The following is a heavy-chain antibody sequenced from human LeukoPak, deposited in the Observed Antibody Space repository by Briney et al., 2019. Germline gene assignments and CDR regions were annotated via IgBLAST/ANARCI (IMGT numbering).Heavy chain of an antibody. Sequence: SETLSLTCTVSGGSIIGYYWSWIRQPPGKGLEWIASIYYSGSTNYNPSLKSRVTVSLDTSKNQFSLRLSSVTAADTAVYYCARHRGSNLNRSFDFWGQGTLVTVSS. CDR3: ARHRGSNLNRSFDF. J-gene: IGHJ4*02. V-gene: IGHV4-59*08. CDR1: GGSIIGYY. D-gene: IGHD1-14*01. CDR2: IYYSGST.